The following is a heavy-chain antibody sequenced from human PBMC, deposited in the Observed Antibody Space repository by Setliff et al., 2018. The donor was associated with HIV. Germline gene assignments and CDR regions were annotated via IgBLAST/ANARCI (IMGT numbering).Heavy chain of an antibody. CDR2: IYHSEST. V-gene: IGHV4-38-2*02. CDR1: GDSISSRYY. Sequence: SETLSLTCTVSGDSISSRYYWGWIRQSPGKGLEWIGNIYHSESTYYNPSLKSRVTMSVDTSKNQFSLKLTSVTASDTAVYYCARAAAGNTGPFDLWGQGSPVTVSS. D-gene: IGHD4-17*01. J-gene: IGHJ4*02. CDR3: ARAAAGNTGPFDL.